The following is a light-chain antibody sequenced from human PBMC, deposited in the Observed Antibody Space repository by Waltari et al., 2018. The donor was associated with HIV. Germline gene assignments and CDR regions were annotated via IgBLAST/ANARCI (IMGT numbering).Light chain of an antibody. CDR2: LAS. CDR3: MEVLQTPYT. Sequence: DNVMTQSPLSLPVTPGGPASFSCRSRHSLLRDNGNKYLDWYMQKPGQSPRLLMFLASNRASGVPDRFSGTGSGTDFTLKISRVEAEDVGIYYCMEVLQTPYTFGQGTKLEIK. J-gene: IGKJ2*01. CDR1: HSLLRDNGNKY. V-gene: IGKV2-28*01.